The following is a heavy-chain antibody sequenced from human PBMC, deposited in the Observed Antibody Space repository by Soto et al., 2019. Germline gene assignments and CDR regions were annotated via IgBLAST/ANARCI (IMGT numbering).Heavy chain of an antibody. D-gene: IGHD3-10*01. CDR3: ARVRVYNYYNYYFDY. CDR2: IIPIFGTT. J-gene: IGHJ4*02. CDR1: GGTFSNYV. V-gene: IGHV1-69*06. Sequence: SVKVSCKASGGTFSNYVISWVRQAPGQGLEWMGGIIPIFGTTNYAQKFQGRVTITADTSATTAYMELSSLRSEDTAVYYCARVRVYNYYNYYFDYWGQGSLVTVSS.